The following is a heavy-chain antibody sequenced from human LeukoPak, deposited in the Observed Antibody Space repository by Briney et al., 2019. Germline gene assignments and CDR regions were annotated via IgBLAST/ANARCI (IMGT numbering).Heavy chain of an antibody. CDR1: GFTFSSYG. CDR3: AKERLRFLEWLFDY. Sequence: GGSLRLSCAASGFTFSSYGMHWVRQAPGQGLEWVGVISYDGSNKYYADSVKGRFTISRDNSKNTLYLQMNSLRAEDTAVYYCAKERLRFLEWLFDYWGQGTLVTVSS. CDR2: ISYDGSNK. V-gene: IGHV3-30*18. D-gene: IGHD3-3*01. J-gene: IGHJ4*02.